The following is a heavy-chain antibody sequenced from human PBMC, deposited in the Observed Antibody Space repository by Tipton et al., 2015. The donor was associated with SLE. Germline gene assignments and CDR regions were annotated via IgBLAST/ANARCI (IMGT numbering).Heavy chain of an antibody. CDR1: GGPISSYY. V-gene: IGHV4-59*01. J-gene: IGHJ6*02. CDR2: IYYSGST. CDR3: ARDNFYGWGNYYYYYYGMDG. D-gene: IGHD3-10*01. Sequence: LRLSCTVSGGPISSYYWSWIRQPPGKGLEWIGYIYYSGSTNYNPSLKSRVTISVDTSKNQFSLKLSSVTAADTAVYYCARDNFYGWGNYYYYYYGMDGWGQGTPVTVSS.